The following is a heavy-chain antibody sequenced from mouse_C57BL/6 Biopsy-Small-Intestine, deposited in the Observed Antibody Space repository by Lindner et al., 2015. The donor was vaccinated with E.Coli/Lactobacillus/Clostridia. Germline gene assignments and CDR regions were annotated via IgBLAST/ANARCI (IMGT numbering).Heavy chain of an antibody. V-gene: IGHV1-80*01. CDR1: GYAFSSYW. Sequence: VQLQESGAELVKPGASVKISCKASGYAFSSYWMNWVKQRPEKGLEWIGQIYPGDGATNYNGKFKGKATLTADKSSSTAYMQLSSLTSEDSAVYFCARNYDSSWRVDYWGQGTTLTVSS. CDR2: IYPGDGAT. CDR3: ARNYDSSWRVDY. J-gene: IGHJ2*01. D-gene: IGHD1-1*01.